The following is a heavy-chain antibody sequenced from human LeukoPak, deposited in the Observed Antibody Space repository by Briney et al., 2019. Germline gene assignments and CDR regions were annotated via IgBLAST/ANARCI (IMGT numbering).Heavy chain of an antibody. CDR2: MNPNSGNT. D-gene: IGHD3-3*01. Sequence: GASVKVSCKASGYTFTSYDINWVRQATGQGLEWMGWMNPNSGNTGYTQKFQGRVTMTEDTSTDTAYMELSSLRSEDTAVYYCATDSLEWLSVWWGQGTLVTVSS. J-gene: IGHJ4*02. CDR3: ATDSLEWLSVW. V-gene: IGHV1-8*01. CDR1: GYTFTSYD.